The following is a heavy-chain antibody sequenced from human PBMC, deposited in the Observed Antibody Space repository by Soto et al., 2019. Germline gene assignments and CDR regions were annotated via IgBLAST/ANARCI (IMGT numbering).Heavy chain of an antibody. CDR1: GYTFTGYD. CDR3: ARGGYSYGFDWFDP. CDR2: INPNSGGT. D-gene: IGHD5-18*01. Sequence: ASVKVSCKASGYTFTGYDMHWVREAPGQGLEWMGWINPNSGGTNYAQKFQGRVTMTRDTSISTAYMELSRLRSDDTAVYYCARGGYSYGFDWFDPWGQGTLVTVSS. J-gene: IGHJ5*02. V-gene: IGHV1-2*02.